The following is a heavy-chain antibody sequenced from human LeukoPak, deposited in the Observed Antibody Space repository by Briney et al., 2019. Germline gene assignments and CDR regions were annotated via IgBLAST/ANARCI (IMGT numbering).Heavy chain of an antibody. Sequence: SETLSLTCIVSSGSISSISSNNYHWGWIRQPPGKGLEWIGSIYYSGSTYYNPSLKSRVTISVDTSKNQFSLKLSSVTAADTAVYYCARVSRRCSGGSCYLGFDYWGQGTLVTASS. D-gene: IGHD2-15*01. CDR3: ARVSRRCSGGSCYLGFDY. J-gene: IGHJ4*02. V-gene: IGHV4-39*07. CDR2: IYYSGST. CDR1: SGSISSISSNNYH.